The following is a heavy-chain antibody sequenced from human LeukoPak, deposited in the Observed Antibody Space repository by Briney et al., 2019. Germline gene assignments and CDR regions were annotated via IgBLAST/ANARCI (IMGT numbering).Heavy chain of an antibody. V-gene: IGHV3-13*01. CDR1: GFTFSSYD. D-gene: IGHD6-13*01. Sequence: PGGSLRLSCAASGFTFSSYDMHWVRQATGKGLEWVSAIGTAGDTYYPGSVKDRFTISRENAKNSLYLQMNSLRAGDTAVYYCARGNRVAAAGTIDYWGQGTLVTVSS. CDR2: IGTAGDT. J-gene: IGHJ4*02. CDR3: ARGNRVAAAGTIDY.